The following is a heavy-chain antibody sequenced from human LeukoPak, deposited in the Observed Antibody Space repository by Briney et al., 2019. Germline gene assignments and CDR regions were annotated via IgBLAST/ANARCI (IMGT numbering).Heavy chain of an antibody. J-gene: IGHJ4*02. V-gene: IGHV4-4*09. D-gene: IGHD6-6*01. Sequence: SETLSLTCTVSGGSISSYYWSWIRQPPGKGLEWIGYIYSSGITNYNPSLKSRATISVDTSKNQFSLKLSSVTAADTAVYYCARHRSSSSFYFDYWGQGTLITVSS. CDR2: IYSSGIT. CDR3: ARHRSSSSFYFDY. CDR1: GGSISSYY.